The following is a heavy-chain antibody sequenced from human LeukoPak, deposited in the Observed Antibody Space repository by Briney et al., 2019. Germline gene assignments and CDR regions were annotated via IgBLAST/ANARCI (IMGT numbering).Heavy chain of an antibody. D-gene: IGHD6-13*01. CDR3: ARVSSDSRRWYVFDY. V-gene: IGHV3-53*05. CDR2: IHSGGST. J-gene: IGHJ4*02. Sequence: PGRSLRLSCAASGFTVSSNYMGWVRQARGKGLAWVAFIHSGGSTNYADSVKGRFSLSSDNSMNTLYLQLNILRAEDTAVYYCARVSSDSRRWYVFDYGGQGILVTVPS. CDR1: GFTVSSNY.